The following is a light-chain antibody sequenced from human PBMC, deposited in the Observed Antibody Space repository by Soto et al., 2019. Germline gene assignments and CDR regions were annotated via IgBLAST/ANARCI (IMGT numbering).Light chain of an antibody. CDR2: EVS. J-gene: IGLJ1*01. CDR3: LSKTISMTDV. CDR1: FSDIGYYNY. V-gene: IGLV2-14*01. Sequence: QSALTQRASVPGSPGQSITISCTGTFSDIGYYNYVSWYQQHPGKVPKLVIYEVSNRPSGISHRFSGSKSGNMASLTISGVQAEDEADYYCLSKTISMTDVFVTGTKLTVL.